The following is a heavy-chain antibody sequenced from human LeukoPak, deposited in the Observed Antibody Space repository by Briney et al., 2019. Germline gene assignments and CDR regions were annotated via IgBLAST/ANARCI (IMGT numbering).Heavy chain of an antibody. D-gene: IGHD3-22*01. Sequence: PGRSLRLSCAASGFTFDDYAMHWVRQAPGKGLEWVSGISWNSGSIGYADSVKGRFTISRDNAKNSLYLQMNSLRAEDTAVYYCARVPGQYYYDSSGSFDYWGQGTLVTVSS. V-gene: IGHV3-9*01. CDR1: GFTFDDYA. CDR2: ISWNSGSI. J-gene: IGHJ4*02. CDR3: ARVPGQYYYDSSGSFDY.